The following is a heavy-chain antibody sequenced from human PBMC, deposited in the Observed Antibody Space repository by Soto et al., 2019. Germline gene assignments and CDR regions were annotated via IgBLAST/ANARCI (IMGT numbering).Heavy chain of an antibody. CDR2: IIPILGTA. J-gene: IGHJ3*02. CDR3: ARSLYCSGGSCYSGTGAFDI. V-gene: IGHV1-69*08. D-gene: IGHD2-15*01. Sequence: SVKVSCKASGGTFSSYTISWVRQAPGQGLEWMGRIIPILGTANYAQKFQGRVTITADKSTSTAYMELSSLRSEDTAVYYCARSLYCSGGSCYSGTGAFDIWGQGTMVTVSS. CDR1: GGTFSSYT.